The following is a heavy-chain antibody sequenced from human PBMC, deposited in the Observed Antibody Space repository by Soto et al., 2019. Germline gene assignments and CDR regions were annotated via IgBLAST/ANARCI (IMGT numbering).Heavy chain of an antibody. D-gene: IGHD3-3*01. CDR1: GYTFISFY. CDR2: INPSGGST. V-gene: IGHV1-46*03. CDR3: ARGLGSGDY. J-gene: IGHJ4*02. Sequence: QVQLVQSGAEVKGPGASVKISCKASGYTFISFYIHWVRQAPGQGLEWMGIINPSGGSTNYAQRFQGRVIVTRDTYTNTVYMELSSLRSEDTAVYYCARGLGSGDYWGQGTLVTVSS.